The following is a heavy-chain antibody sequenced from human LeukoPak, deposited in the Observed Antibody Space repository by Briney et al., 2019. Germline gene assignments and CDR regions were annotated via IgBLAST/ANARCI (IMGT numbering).Heavy chain of an antibody. CDR1: GYTFTSYA. J-gene: IGHJ4*02. V-gene: IGHV1-3*01. Sequence: ASVKVSCKASGYTFTSYAMHWVRQAPGQGLEWMGWINAGNGNTKYSQKFQGRVTITRDTSASTAYMELSSLRSEDTAVYYCARDGGCSGGSCYGYWGQGTLVTVSS. CDR2: INAGNGNT. D-gene: IGHD2-15*01. CDR3: ARDGGCSGGSCYGY.